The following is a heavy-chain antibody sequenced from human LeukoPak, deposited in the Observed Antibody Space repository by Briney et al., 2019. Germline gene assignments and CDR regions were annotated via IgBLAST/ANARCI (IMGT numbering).Heavy chain of an antibody. V-gene: IGHV3-64*01. Sequence: GGSLRLSCAASGFTFSSYAMHWVRQAPGKGLEYVSAISSNGGSTYYANSVKGRFTISRDNSKNTLYLQMGSLRAEDMAVYYCARPYGSGSYYNWAYFDYWGQGTLVTVSS. CDR1: GFTFSSYA. D-gene: IGHD3-10*01. CDR3: ARPYGSGSYYNWAYFDY. CDR2: ISSNGGST. J-gene: IGHJ4*02.